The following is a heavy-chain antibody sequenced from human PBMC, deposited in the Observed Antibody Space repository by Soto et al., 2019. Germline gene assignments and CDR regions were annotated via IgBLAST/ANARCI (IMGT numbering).Heavy chain of an antibody. CDR2: ISSNGGST. D-gene: IGHD3-3*01. V-gene: IGHV3-64D*06. CDR1: GFTFSSYA. CDR3: YTYYDFWSGYNDAFDI. Sequence: QPGGSLRLSCSASGFTFSSYAMHWVRQAPGKGLEYVSAISSNGGSTYYADSVKGRFTISRDNSKNTLYLQMSSLRAEDTAVYYCYTYYDFWSGYNDAFDIWGQGTMVTVSS. J-gene: IGHJ3*02.